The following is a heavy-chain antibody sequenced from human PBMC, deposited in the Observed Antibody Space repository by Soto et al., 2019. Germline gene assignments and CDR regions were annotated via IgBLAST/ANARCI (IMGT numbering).Heavy chain of an antibody. CDR2: IYYSGST. D-gene: IGHD6-13*01. CDR1: GGSISSYY. V-gene: IGHV4-59*12. Sequence: SETLSLTCTVSGGSISSYYWSWIRQPPGKGLEWIGYIYYSGSTNYNPSLKSRVTISVDTSKNQFSLKLSSVTAADTAVYYCVRERPDGGSLDPCRQGTLVSVSS. CDR3: VRERPDGGSLDP. J-gene: IGHJ5*02.